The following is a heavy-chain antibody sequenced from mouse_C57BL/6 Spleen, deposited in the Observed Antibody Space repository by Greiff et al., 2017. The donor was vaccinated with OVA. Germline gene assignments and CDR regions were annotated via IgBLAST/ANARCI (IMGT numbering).Heavy chain of an antibody. CDR1: GYAFSSYW. D-gene: IGHD1-1*01. CDR3: ALTTVVEWYFDV. Sequence: VQLQQSGAELVKPGASVKISCKASGYAFSSYWMNWVKQRPGKGLEWIGQIYPGDGDTNYNGKFKGKATLTADKSSSTAYMQLSSLASEDSAVYFCALTTVVEWYFDVWGTGTTVTVSS. V-gene: IGHV1-80*01. J-gene: IGHJ1*03. CDR2: IYPGDGDT.